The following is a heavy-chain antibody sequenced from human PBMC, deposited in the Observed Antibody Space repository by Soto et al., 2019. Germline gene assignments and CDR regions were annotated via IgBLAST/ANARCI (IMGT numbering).Heavy chain of an antibody. CDR2: IDPSDSYT. CDR3: ASSSRMLYGMDV. Sequence: PGESLKISCKGSGYSFTSYWISWVRQMPGKGLEWMGRIDPSDSYTNYSPSFQGHVTISADKSISTAYLQWSSPKASDTAMYYCASSSRMLYGMDVWGQGTTVTVSS. CDR1: GYSFTSYW. V-gene: IGHV5-10-1*01. D-gene: IGHD3-16*01. J-gene: IGHJ6*02.